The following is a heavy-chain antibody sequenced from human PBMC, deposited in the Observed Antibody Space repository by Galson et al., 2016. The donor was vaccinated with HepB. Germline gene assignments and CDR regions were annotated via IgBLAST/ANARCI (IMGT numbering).Heavy chain of an antibody. CDR1: GFMFSHYW. J-gene: IGHJ4*02. V-gene: IGHV3-7*03. Sequence: SLRLSCAASGFMFSHYWMSWVRQAPGKGLEWVALIKQDGGEKNYLDAVKGRFTISRDNTENSLLLQMDSLRAEDSAVYYCARVDGSFDYWGQGTLVTVSS. CDR2: IKQDGGEK. D-gene: IGHD1-26*01. CDR3: ARVDGSFDY.